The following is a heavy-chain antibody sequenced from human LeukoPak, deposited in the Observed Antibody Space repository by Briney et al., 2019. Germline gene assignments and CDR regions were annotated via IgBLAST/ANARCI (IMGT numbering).Heavy chain of an antibody. D-gene: IGHD2-21*02. CDR3: SRDPRSAFCGDDCYSGFDC. Sequence: PGGSLRLSCGASGFTFSNYAMHWVRQAPGKGLEWVAIISYDGTIKYYADSVEGRFTISRDNPRNTLYLQMNSLRAEDTAVYFCSRDPRSAFCGDDCYSGFDCWGQGTLVTVSS. CDR1: GFTFSNYA. V-gene: IGHV3-30*04. J-gene: IGHJ4*02. CDR2: ISYDGTIK.